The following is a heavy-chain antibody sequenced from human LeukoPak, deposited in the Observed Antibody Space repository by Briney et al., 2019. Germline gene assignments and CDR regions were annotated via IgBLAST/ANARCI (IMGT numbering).Heavy chain of an antibody. CDR1: GYTLTELS. CDR3: ATIGYDILTGYYRLNWFDP. D-gene: IGHD3-9*01. J-gene: IGHJ5*02. CDR2: FDPEDGET. Sequence: GASVKVSCKVSGYTLTELSMHWVRQAPGKGLEWMGGFDPEDGETIYAQKFQGRVTMTEDTSTDTAYMELSSLRSEDTAVYYCATIGYDILTGYYRLNWFDPWGQGTLVTVSS. V-gene: IGHV1-24*01.